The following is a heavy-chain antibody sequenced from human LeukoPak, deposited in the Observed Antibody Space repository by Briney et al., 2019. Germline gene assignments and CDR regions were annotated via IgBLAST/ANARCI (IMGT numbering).Heavy chain of an antibody. D-gene: IGHD1-14*01. Sequence: GSLRLSCAASGFTFSSYWINWVRQAPGKGLEWVAVINQVGSEKYYVDSVKGRFTISRDNAKNSLHLQMNSLRAEDTAVYYCARDFRNAGDYWGQGTLVTVSS. V-gene: IGHV3-7*01. CDR3: ARDFRNAGDY. J-gene: IGHJ4*02. CDR1: GFTFSSYW. CDR2: INQVGSEK.